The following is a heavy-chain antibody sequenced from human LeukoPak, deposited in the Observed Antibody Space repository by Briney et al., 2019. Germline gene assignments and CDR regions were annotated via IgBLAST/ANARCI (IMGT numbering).Heavy chain of an antibody. J-gene: IGHJ4*02. V-gene: IGHV3-11*01. Sequence: GGSLRLSCAGSGFAFSDYYMTWIRQAPGKGLEFISYISGSGNSIVYADSVKGRFTISRDNAKNSLYLQMNSLRAEDTAVYYCAKGKGMVYNNYCFDCWGQGSLVIVSS. CDR2: ISGSGNSI. CDR1: GFAFSDYY. CDR3: AKGKGMVYNNYCFDC. D-gene: IGHD4-11*01.